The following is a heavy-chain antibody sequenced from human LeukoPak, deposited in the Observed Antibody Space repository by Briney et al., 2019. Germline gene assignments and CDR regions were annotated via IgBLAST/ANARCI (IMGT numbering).Heavy chain of an antibody. CDR1: GFKFSSYS. CDR3: AELGITMIGGV. D-gene: IGHD3-10*02. CDR2: ISSSSYI. V-gene: IGHV3-21*01. J-gene: IGHJ6*04. Sequence: PGGSLRLSCAASGFKFSSYSMKWVRQAPGKGLEWVSFISSSSYIYYADSLKGRFTISRDNAKNSLYLQMNSLRAEDTAVYYCAELGITMIGGVWGKGTTVTISS.